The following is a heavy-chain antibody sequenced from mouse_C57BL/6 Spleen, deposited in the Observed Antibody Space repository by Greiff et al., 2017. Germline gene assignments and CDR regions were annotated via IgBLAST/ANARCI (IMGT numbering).Heavy chain of an antibody. V-gene: IGHV1-7*01. D-gene: IGHD2-1*01. CDR3: ARYYGNYWFAY. Sequence: QVHVKQSGAELAKPGASVKLSCKASGYTFTSYWMHWVNQRPGQGLEWIGYINPSSGYTKYNQKFKDKATLTADKSSSTAYMQLSSLTYEDSAVYYCARYYGNYWFAYWGQGTLVTVSA. J-gene: IGHJ3*01. CDR1: GYTFTSYW. CDR2: INPSSGYT.